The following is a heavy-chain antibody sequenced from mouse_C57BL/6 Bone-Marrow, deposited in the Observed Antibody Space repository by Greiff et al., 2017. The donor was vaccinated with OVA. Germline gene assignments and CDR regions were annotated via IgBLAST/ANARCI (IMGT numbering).Heavy chain of an antibody. J-gene: IGHJ2*01. CDR2: IHPNSGST. Sequence: VQLQQPGAELVKPGASVKLSCKASGYTFTSYWMHWVKPRPGQGLEWIGMIHPNSGSTNYNEKFKSKATLTVDKSASPAFMQLSGLTSEESTVYYCALWWDYWGQGTALTVSS. D-gene: IGHD1-1*02. CDR3: ALWWDY. V-gene: IGHV1-64*01. CDR1: GYTFTSYW.